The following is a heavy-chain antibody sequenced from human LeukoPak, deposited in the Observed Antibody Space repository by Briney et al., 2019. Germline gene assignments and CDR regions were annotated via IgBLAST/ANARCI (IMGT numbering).Heavy chain of an antibody. J-gene: IGHJ4*02. Sequence: GGSLRLSCAASGFTFSDYSMNWVRQAPGKGLEWISYIGIDSGTINYADSVKGRFTSSGDKAKNSMYLQMNSLRVEDTAVYYCARDYKYSFDNWGQGTLVTVSS. CDR2: IGIDSGTI. V-gene: IGHV3-48*01. CDR3: ARDYKYSFDN. D-gene: IGHD1-1*01. CDR1: GFTFSDYS.